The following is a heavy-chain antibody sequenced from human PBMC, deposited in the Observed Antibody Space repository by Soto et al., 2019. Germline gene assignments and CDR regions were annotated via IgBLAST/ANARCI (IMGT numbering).Heavy chain of an antibody. J-gene: IGHJ4*02. V-gene: IGHV4-30-4*02. Sequence: PSETLSLTCTVSGGSISSGGYYWSWIRQPPGKGLEWIGYIYYSGSAYNNPSLKSRVTISLDTSRNQFSLKLSSVTAADTAVYYCARQCSSTSCYGLFDYWGQGTLVTVSS. CDR3: ARQCSSTSCYGLFDY. CDR1: GGSISSGGYY. D-gene: IGHD2-2*01. CDR2: IYYSGSA.